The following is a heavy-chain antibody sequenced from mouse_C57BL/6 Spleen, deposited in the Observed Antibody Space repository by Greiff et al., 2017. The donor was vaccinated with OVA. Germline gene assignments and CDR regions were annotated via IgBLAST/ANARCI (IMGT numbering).Heavy chain of an antibody. V-gene: IGHV5-6*01. CDR2: ISSGGSYT. CDR1: GFTFSSYG. J-gene: IGHJ2*01. Sequence: EVKLVESGGDLVKPGGSLKLSCAASGFTFSSYGMSWVRQTPDKRLEWVATISSGGSYTYYPDSVKGRFTISRDHAKNTLYLQMSSLKAEDTAMYYCARHDGATMVPYYFDYWGQGTTRTVSS. CDR3: ARHDGATMVPYYFDY. D-gene: IGHD2-1*01.